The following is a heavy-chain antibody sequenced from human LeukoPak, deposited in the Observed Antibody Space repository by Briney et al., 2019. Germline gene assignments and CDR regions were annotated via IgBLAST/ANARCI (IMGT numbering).Heavy chain of an antibody. J-gene: IGHJ4*02. Sequence: PGGSLRLSCAASGFTFDDYAMHWVRQAPGKGLEGVSGISWNSGSIGYADSVKGRFNISRDNAKTSLYLQMTSLRAEDTALYYCAKDNGPMVRGGIFDYWGQGTLVTVSS. V-gene: IGHV3-9*01. D-gene: IGHD3-10*01. CDR1: GFTFDDYA. CDR2: ISWNSGSI. CDR3: AKDNGPMVRGGIFDY.